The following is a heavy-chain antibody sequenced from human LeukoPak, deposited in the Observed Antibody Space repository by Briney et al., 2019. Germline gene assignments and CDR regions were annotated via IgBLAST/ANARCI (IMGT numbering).Heavy chain of an antibody. Sequence: ASVKVSCKASGYTFTSYYMHWVRQAPGQGLEWMGIINPSGGSTSYAQKFQGRVTMTRDMSTSTVYMELSRLRSDDTAVYYCARDVPVAGTYYYYYMDVWGKGTTVTVSS. CDR1: GYTFTSYY. V-gene: IGHV1-46*01. D-gene: IGHD6-19*01. J-gene: IGHJ6*03. CDR2: INPSGGST. CDR3: ARDVPVAGTYYYYYMDV.